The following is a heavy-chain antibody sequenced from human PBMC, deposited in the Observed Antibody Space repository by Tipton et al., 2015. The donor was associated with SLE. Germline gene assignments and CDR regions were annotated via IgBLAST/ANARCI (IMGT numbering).Heavy chain of an antibody. CDR2: ISSGSIYT. D-gene: IGHD3-9*01. V-gene: IGHV3-11*05. CDR1: GFTFSDYY. Sequence: SLRLSCAASGFTFSDYYMSWIRQAPGKGLEWVSYISSGSIYTNYADSVKGRFTISRDNAKNSLYLQMNSLRAEDTAVYYCARAILTGYYNPSEYWGQGTLVTVSS. J-gene: IGHJ4*02. CDR3: ARAILTGYYNPSEY.